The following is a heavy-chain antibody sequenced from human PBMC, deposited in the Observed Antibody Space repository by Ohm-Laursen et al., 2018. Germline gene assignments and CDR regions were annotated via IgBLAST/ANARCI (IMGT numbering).Heavy chain of an antibody. J-gene: IGHJ6*02. V-gene: IGHV1-2*02. CDR3: ARTPRVVVAATYYYYSMDV. CDR1: GYTFTGYY. D-gene: IGHD2-15*01. Sequence: ASVKVSCKASGYTFTGYYMHWVRQAPGQGLEWMGWINPNSGGTNYAQKFQGRVTMTRDTSISTAYMELSRLRSDDTAVYYCARTPRVVVAATYYYYSMDVWGQGTTVTVSS. CDR2: INPNSGGT.